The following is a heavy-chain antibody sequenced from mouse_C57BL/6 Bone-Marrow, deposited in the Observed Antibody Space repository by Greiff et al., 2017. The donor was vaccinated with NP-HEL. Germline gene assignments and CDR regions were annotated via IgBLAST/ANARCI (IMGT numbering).Heavy chain of an antibody. CDR3: ARRVTTVPYYFDY. J-gene: IGHJ2*01. CDR1: GFTFSSYG. D-gene: IGHD1-1*01. V-gene: IGHV5-6*02. CDR2: ISSGGSYT. Sequence: EVMLVESGGDLVKPGGSLKLSCAASGFTFSSYGMSWVRQTPDKRLEWVATISSGGSYTYYPDSVKGRFTISRDNAKNTLYLQMSSLKSEDTAMYYCARRVTTVPYYFDYWGQGTTLTVSS.